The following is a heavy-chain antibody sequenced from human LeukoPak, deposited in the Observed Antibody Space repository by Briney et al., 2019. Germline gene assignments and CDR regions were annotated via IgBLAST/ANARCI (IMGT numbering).Heavy chain of an antibody. Sequence: GGSLRLSCAASGFTFSDYYVSWIRQAPGKGLEWVSYISSSGSTIYYADSVKGRFTISRDNAKNSLYLQMNSLRAEDTAVYYCARELSIAARLFDYWGQGTLVTVSS. CDR2: ISSSGSTI. V-gene: IGHV3-11*04. CDR1: GFTFSDYY. D-gene: IGHD6-6*01. J-gene: IGHJ4*02. CDR3: ARELSIAARLFDY.